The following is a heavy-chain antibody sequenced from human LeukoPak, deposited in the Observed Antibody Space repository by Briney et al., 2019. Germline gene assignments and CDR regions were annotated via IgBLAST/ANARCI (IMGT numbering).Heavy chain of an antibody. CDR1: GGSFSGYY. Sequence: SETLSLTCAVYGGSFSGYYWSWIRQPPGKGLERIGEINHSGSTNYNPSLKSRVTISVDTSKNQFSLKLSSVTAADTAVYYCAMKASMVRALVDYWGQGTLVTVSS. D-gene: IGHD3-10*01. CDR2: INHSGST. J-gene: IGHJ4*02. CDR3: AMKASMVRALVDY. V-gene: IGHV4-34*01.